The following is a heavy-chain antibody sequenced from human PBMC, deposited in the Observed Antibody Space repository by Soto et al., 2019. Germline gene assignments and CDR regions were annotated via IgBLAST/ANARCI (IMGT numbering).Heavy chain of an antibody. CDR3: ARGGV. V-gene: IGHV3-33*01. D-gene: IGHD1-26*01. Sequence: QVQLVESGGGVVQPGRSLRLSCAASGFTFSSYGMHWVRQAPGKGLEWVAVIWYDGSNKYYADSVKGRFTISRDNSKNTLYLEMNSLRAEDTAVYYWARGGVWGQGTTVTVSS. CDR2: IWYDGSNK. J-gene: IGHJ6*02. CDR1: GFTFSSYG.